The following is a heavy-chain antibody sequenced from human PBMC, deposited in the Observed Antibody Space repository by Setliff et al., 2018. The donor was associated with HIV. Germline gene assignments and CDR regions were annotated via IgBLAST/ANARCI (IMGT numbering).Heavy chain of an antibody. CDR1: GFSLTTTGMC. V-gene: IGHV2-70*11. CDR2: IDWDDDE. Sequence: SGPTLVNPTQTLTLTCTFSGFSLTTTGMCVTWIRQPPGEALEWLARIDWDDDEYYSTSLKTRLTISKDTSKNQVALTMTNMDPVDTATYYCARIKGSWYVDYWGQGTLVTV. CDR3: ARIKGSWYVDY. J-gene: IGHJ4*02. D-gene: IGHD6-13*01.